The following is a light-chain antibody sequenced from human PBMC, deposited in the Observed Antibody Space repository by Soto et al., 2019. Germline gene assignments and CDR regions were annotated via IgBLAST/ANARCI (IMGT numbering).Light chain of an antibody. Sequence: DIQMTQSPSSLSASVGDRVTITCRSSQTISTYLSWYQQKPGRAPNLLIYAASNLQSGVPSRFSGSGSGTDFTLTISSLQPEDFATYYCQQTYSNPLSFGGGTKVEI. CDR2: AAS. J-gene: IGKJ4*01. CDR1: QTISTY. V-gene: IGKV1-39*01. CDR3: QQTYSNPLS.